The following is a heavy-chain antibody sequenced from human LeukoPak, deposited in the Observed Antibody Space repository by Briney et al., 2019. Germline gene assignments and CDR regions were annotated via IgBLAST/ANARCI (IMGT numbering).Heavy chain of an antibody. V-gene: IGHV3-7*01. CDR3: ARGGSGTSWYWYY. CDR1: GFTISSLW. J-gene: IGHJ4*02. D-gene: IGHD6-13*01. CDR2: KKPDGSEK. Sequence: GGSLRLSCEASGFTISSLWMTWVRQAPGKGLEWVANKKPDGSEKYHVESVKGRFTISRDNAQNSLYLQMNSLRAEDTAIYFGARGGSGTSWYWYYWGQGTLVTVCS.